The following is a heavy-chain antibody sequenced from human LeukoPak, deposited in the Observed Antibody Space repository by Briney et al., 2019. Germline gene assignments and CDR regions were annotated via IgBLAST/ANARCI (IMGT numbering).Heavy chain of an antibody. D-gene: IGHD3-22*01. V-gene: IGHV1-2*06. CDR1: GYTFTGYY. Sequence: ASVKVSCKASGYTFTGYYMHWVRQAPGQGLEWMGRTNPNSGGTNYAQKFQGRVTVTRDTSISTAYMELSRLRSDDTAVYYCARGYYDSSGYYSIDYWGQGTLVTVSS. CDR3: ARGYYDSSGYYSIDY. J-gene: IGHJ4*02. CDR2: TNPNSGGT.